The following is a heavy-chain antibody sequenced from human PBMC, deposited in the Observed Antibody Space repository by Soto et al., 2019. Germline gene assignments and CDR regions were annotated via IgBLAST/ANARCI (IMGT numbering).Heavy chain of an antibody. CDR2: IYHSGST. CDR3: ARDEWYCRGTSCYNWFDP. Sequence: PSETLSLTCTVSGDSISSYYWSWIRQSPGKGLEWIGYIYHSGSTNYNPSLKSRVTISVDTSKNQFSLKLSSVTAADTAVYYCARDEWYCRGTSCYNWFDPWGQGNLVNVSS. J-gene: IGHJ5*02. CDR1: GDSISSYY. V-gene: IGHV4-59*01. D-gene: IGHD2-2*01.